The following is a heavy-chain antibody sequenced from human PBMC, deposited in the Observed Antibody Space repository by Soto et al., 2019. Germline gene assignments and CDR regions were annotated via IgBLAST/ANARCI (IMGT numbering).Heavy chain of an antibody. D-gene: IGHD6-19*01. V-gene: IGHV3-74*01. CDR1: GFTFSRYW. CDR3: ASPYMYSSGLYFYGMDV. J-gene: IGHJ6*02. Sequence: PGGSLRLSCAASGFTFSRYWMHWVRQAQGKGLVWLSRIDSGGSTTYYADSVKGRFTIPRDNDKDTVYLQMNSLRAEDTAVYYCASPYMYSSGLYFYGMDVWGQGTTVTVSS. CDR2: IDSGGSTT.